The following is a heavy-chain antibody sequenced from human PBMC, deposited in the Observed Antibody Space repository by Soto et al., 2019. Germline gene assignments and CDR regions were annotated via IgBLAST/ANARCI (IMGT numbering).Heavy chain of an antibody. J-gene: IGHJ4*02. CDR3: ARPGQTGASRSLLDY. CDR2: IYPGDSDT. D-gene: IGHD6-13*01. CDR1: GYSFSTYW. V-gene: IGHV5-51*01. Sequence: RGESLKISCKGSGYSFSTYWIGWVRQMPGKGLEWMGVIYPGDSDTRYSPSFQGQVTISADKSITTAYLQWSSLRASDTAMYYCARPGQTGASRSLLDYWGQGTLVIVSS.